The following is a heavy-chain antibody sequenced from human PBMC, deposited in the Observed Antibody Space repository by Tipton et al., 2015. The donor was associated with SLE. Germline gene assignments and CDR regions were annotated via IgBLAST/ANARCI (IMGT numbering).Heavy chain of an antibody. Sequence: QSGPEVKKPGSSVKVSCKASGGTFSSYAISWVRQAPGQGLEWMGGIIPIFGTANYAQKFQGRVTITADKSTSTAYMELSSLRSEDTAVYYCAKDRSRWESGYMDVWGKGTTVTVSS. CDR2: IIPIFGTA. J-gene: IGHJ6*03. CDR1: GGTFSSYA. V-gene: IGHV1-69*06. CDR3: AKDRSRWESGYMDV. D-gene: IGHD6-13*01.